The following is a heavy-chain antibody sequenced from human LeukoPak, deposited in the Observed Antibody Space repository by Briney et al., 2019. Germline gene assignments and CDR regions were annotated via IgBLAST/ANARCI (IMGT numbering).Heavy chain of an antibody. D-gene: IGHD6-13*01. CDR3: ARGIAAAGPFDD. CDR1: GFTVSSNY. CDR2: IYSGDNR. J-gene: IGHJ4*02. V-gene: IGHV3-66*01. Sequence: PGGSLRLSCAASGFTVSSNYMSWVRQAPGKGLEWVSLIYSGDNRYYADSVKGRFTISRDNSKKMLYLQMNSLRAEDTAEYYCARGIAAAGPFDDWGQGTLVTVSS.